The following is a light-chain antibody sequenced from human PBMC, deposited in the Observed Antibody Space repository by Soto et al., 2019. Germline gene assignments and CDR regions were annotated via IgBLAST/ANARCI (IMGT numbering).Light chain of an antibody. CDR1: QSVSSY. J-gene: IGKJ3*01. V-gene: IGKV3-11*01. Sequence: EIVLTQSPATLSLSPGERATLSCRASQSVSSYLDWYQQKPGQAPRLLIYDASTRATSIPASFSGSGSGADFILTISSLEPEDVAVDYWQQRSNWSPITCGPGTKVDIK. CDR2: DAS. CDR3: QQRSNWSPIT.